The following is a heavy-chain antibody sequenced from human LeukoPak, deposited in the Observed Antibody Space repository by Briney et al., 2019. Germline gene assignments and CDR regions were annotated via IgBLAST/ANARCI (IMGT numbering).Heavy chain of an antibody. CDR2: IYYSEST. Sequence: SETLSLTCTVSGGSISSYYWSWIRQPPGKGLEWIGYIYYSESTNYNPSLKSRVTISVDTSKNQFSLKLSSVTAADTAVYYCARMVSSSHFDYWGQGTLVTVSS. CDR1: GGSISSYY. V-gene: IGHV4-59*01. D-gene: IGHD6-6*01. CDR3: ARMVSSSHFDY. J-gene: IGHJ4*02.